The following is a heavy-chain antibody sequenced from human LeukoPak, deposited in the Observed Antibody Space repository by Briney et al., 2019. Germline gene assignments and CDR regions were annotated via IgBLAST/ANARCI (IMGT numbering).Heavy chain of an antibody. V-gene: IGHV3-74*01. D-gene: IGHD3-3*01. Sequence: GGALRLSCAASGFTITDSWMHSVRQAPGKGLVWVSRVSSGGSSRDYADSVKGRFTISRDVAKNTLYLQMSSLRPEDTAVYYCARDLYDFWSGYKYWGQGTLVTVSS. CDR2: VSSGGSSR. CDR3: ARDLYDFWSGYKY. J-gene: IGHJ4*02. CDR1: GFTITDSW.